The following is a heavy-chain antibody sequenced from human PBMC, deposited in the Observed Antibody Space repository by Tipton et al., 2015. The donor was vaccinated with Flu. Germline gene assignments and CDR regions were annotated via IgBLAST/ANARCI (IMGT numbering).Heavy chain of an antibody. Sequence: TLSLTCTVSGGSISTSSYYWCWIRQPPGKGLEWIGHVHHSGSASYNPSLKSRVTISVDSSKNQFSLRLSSVTAADTAVYYCARPRRDGYNFWFDPWGQGTLVTVSS. V-gene: IGHV4-39*01. CDR2: VHHSGSA. CDR1: GGSISTSSYY. D-gene: IGHD5-24*01. CDR3: ARPRRDGYNFWFDP. J-gene: IGHJ5*02.